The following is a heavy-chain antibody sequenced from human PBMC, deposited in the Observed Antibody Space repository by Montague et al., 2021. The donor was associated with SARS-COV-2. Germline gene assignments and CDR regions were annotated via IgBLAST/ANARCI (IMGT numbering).Heavy chain of an antibody. V-gene: IGHV4-59*01. CDR3: AMLYGGGGGRGY. J-gene: IGHJ4*02. CDR1: GGSIDGNL. D-gene: IGHD4-23*01. Sequence: SETLSLTCTVSGGSIDGNLWTWVRQSPGKGLEWIGQIGSTNYNPSLESRISTSVDTSKSQFSLNLASVTAADSAIYYCAMLYGGGGGRGYWGQGTLVTVSS. CDR2: IGST.